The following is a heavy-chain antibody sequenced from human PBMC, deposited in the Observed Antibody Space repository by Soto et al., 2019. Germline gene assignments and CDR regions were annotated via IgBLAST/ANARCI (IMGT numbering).Heavy chain of an antibody. CDR1: GFTFSNYC. CDR2: ISSSTSDI. J-gene: IGHJ4*02. CDR3: ARDQGQWLAQVDY. Sequence: PGGSLRLSCAASGFTFSNYCVTWVRQAPGKGLEWVSSISSSTSDIYYTDSVKGRFTISRDNAKKSLYLQMNSLRAEDTAVYYCARDQGQWLAQVDYWGQGTLVTVSS. D-gene: IGHD6-19*01. V-gene: IGHV3-21*01.